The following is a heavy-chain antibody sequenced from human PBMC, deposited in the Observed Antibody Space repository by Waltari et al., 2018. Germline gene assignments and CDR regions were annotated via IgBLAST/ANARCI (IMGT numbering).Heavy chain of an antibody. Sequence: QVQLQESGPGLVKPSETLSLTCTVSGGSISSYYWSWIRQPPGKGLEWIGYIYYSGSTNYNPSLKSRVTISVDTSKNQFSLKLSSVTAADTAVYYCARGNFGTPGFDYWGQGTLVTVSS. CDR3: ARGNFGTPGFDY. V-gene: IGHV4-59*08. CDR1: GGSISSYY. J-gene: IGHJ4*02. D-gene: IGHD3-3*01. CDR2: IYYSGST.